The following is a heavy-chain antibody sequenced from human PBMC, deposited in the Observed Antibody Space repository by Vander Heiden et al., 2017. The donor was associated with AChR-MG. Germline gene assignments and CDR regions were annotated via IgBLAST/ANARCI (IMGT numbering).Heavy chain of an antibody. V-gene: IGHV3-48*01. CDR3: ARDGSSSWYGTGRFDP. Sequence: EVQLVESGGGLVQPGGSLRLSCAGSGFTFSIYSMNWVRQAPGKGLEWVSYISSSSGTIYYADSVKGRFTISRDNAKNSLYLQMNSLRAEDTAVYYCARDGSSSWYGTGRFDPWGQGTLVTVSS. CDR2: ISSSSGTI. CDR1: GFTFSIYS. D-gene: IGHD6-13*01. J-gene: IGHJ5*02.